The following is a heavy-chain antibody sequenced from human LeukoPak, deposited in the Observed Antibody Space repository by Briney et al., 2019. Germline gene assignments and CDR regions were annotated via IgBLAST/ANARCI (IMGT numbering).Heavy chain of an antibody. CDR3: AKEGIAVAEGLDY. CDR2: ISWNSGSI. Sequence: GGSLRLSCAASGFTFDDYAMHWVRQAAGKGLEGVSGISWNSGSIGYADSVKGRFTISRDNAKNSLYLQMNSLRAEDTALYYCAKEGIAVAEGLDYWGQGTLVTVSS. D-gene: IGHD6-19*01. CDR1: GFTFDDYA. J-gene: IGHJ4*02. V-gene: IGHV3-9*01.